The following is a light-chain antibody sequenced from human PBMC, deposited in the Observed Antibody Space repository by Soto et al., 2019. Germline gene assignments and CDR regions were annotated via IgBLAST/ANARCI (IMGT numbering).Light chain of an antibody. Sequence: DIQMNQSPPSVSASLGDRITITCRASKDIGGRLAWFQTKPGQAPQYLIQAASILQSGVPSRFSGIGSGTEFILTINNLQPEEFASYFGLQVYSFPRTFGLGTKVDIK. CDR3: LQVYSFPRT. J-gene: IGKJ1*01. V-gene: IGKV1-12*01. CDR1: KDIGGR. CDR2: AAS.